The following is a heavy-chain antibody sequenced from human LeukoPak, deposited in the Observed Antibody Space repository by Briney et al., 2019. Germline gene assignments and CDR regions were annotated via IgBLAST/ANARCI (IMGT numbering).Heavy chain of an antibody. V-gene: IGHV3-48*01. Sequence: PGGSLRLSCAASGFTFSSYSINWVRQAPGKGLEWVSYISSSGSTIYYADSVKGRFTISRDNAKNSLYLQINSLRAEDTAVYYCAREYSSSSGRAFDIWGQGTMVTV. CDR2: ISSSGSTI. CDR1: GFTFSSYS. CDR3: AREYSSSSGRAFDI. D-gene: IGHD6-6*01. J-gene: IGHJ3*02.